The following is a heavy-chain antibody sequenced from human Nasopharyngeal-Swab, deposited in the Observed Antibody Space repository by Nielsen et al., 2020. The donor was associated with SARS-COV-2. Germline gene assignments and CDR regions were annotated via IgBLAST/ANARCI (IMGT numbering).Heavy chain of an antibody. Sequence: ASVKVSCKASGYTFTCYYMHWVRQAPGQGLEWVGRINPNTGSTNYAQKFQGRVTMTMDTSISTAYMEVSSLRSDDTAVYYCARDICRTASCFDSWGQGTLVTVSS. CDR3: ARDICRTASCFDS. D-gene: IGHD2-21*02. J-gene: IGHJ5*01. CDR1: GYTFTCYY. V-gene: IGHV1-2*06. CDR2: INPNTGST.